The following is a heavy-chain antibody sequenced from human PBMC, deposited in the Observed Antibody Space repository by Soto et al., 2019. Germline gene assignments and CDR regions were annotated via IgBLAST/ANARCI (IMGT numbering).Heavy chain of an antibody. CDR1: GGSFSDYS. J-gene: IGHJ4*02. D-gene: IGHD6-13*01. Sequence: QVQLQQWGAGLLKPSETLSLTCAVYGGSFSDYSWSWVRQPPGKGLEWIGEINHGGSTMYNPSLKSRVTISVDTSKKQFALKITSLTAADTAVYYCARDEGGSSWADLDHWGQGALVIVSS. CDR2: INHGGST. CDR3: ARDEGGSSWADLDH. V-gene: IGHV4-34*01.